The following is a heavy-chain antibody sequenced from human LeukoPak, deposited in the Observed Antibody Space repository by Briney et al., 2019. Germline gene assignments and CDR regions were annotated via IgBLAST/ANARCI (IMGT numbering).Heavy chain of an antibody. J-gene: IGHJ3*02. CDR2: IYTGGST. CDR3: ARGVTVFGGAPKGALDI. D-gene: IGHD3-3*01. Sequence: GGSLRLSCAASGFTVNTNYMTWVRQAPGKGLEWVSVIYTGGSTYYADSVKGRFTISRDNSKNTLYLQMNSLRAEDTAVYFCARGVTVFGGAPKGALDIWGRGTMVTVFS. V-gene: IGHV3-53*01. CDR1: GFTVNTNY.